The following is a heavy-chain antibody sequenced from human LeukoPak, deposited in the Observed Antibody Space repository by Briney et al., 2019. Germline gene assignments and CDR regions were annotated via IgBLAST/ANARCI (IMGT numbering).Heavy chain of an antibody. J-gene: IGHJ4*02. CDR1: GGSISSSSYY. V-gene: IGHV4-39*01. D-gene: IGHD6-6*01. CDR2: IYYSGST. CDR3: AGQGISSSNPLGY. Sequence: SETLSLTCTVSGGSISSSSYYWGWIRQPPGKGLEWIGSIYYSGSTYYNPSLKSRVTISVDTSKNQFSLKLSSVTAADTAVYYCAGQGISSSNPLGYWGQGTLVTVSS.